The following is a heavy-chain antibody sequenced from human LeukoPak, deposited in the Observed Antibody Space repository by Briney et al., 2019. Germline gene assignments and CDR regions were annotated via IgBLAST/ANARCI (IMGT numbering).Heavy chain of an antibody. Sequence: SVKVSCKASGGTSRRYAISWVRQAPGQGLEWMGRIIPILGIANYAQKFQGRVTITADKSTSTAYMELSSLRSEDTAVYYCARVLSRPELDNYGMEVWGQKTTVTVSS. V-gene: IGHV1-69*04. CDR2: IIPILGIA. CDR3: ARVLSRPELDNYGMEV. J-gene: IGHJ6*02. CDR1: GGTSRRYA. D-gene: IGHD1-7*01.